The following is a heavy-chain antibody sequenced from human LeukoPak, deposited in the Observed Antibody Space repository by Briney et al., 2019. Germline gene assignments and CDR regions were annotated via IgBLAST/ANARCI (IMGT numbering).Heavy chain of an antibody. CDR1: GFTFSSYW. CDR2: IKQDGSEK. CDR3: ARKFHYYASRSYFYYYGMDV. V-gene: IGHV3-7*04. J-gene: IGHJ6*02. D-gene: IGHD3-10*01. Sequence: PGGSLRLSCTASGFTFSSYWMNWVRQAPGKGLEWVANIKQDGSEKYYVDSVKGRFTISRDNAKNSLYLQMNSLRAEDTAVYYCARKFHYYASRSYFYYYGMDVWGQGTTVTVSS.